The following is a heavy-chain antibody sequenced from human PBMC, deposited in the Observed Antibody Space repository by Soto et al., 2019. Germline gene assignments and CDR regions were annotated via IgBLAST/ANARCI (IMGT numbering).Heavy chain of an antibody. J-gene: IGHJ3*02. CDR2: IYYSGNT. V-gene: IGHV4-39*01. CDR1: GVSISSGGYY. Sequence: SSETLSLTCTVSGVSISSGGYYWSWIRQTPGKGLEWIGCIYYSGNTYYNPSLKSRVTISVDTSKNQFSLKLSSVTAADTAVYYCARFVDRQLWSAFFGTFDIWGQGTMVTVSS. CDR3: ARFVDRQLWSAFFGTFDI. D-gene: IGHD5-18*01.